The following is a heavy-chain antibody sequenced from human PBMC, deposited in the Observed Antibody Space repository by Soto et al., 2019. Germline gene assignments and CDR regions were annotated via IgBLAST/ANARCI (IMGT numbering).Heavy chain of an antibody. D-gene: IGHD3-3*02. CDR3: VKSFLRSIRGFSFYYGWDV. V-gene: IGHV3-64D*06. Sequence: GSLRLSCSASGFTFSSFAMHWVRQAPDKGLHYVSAISNHVGSTYYADSVKGRFTMSRDNSKSTLFLQMSSLSPEDTGVYYCVKSFLRSIRGFSFYYGWDVWGQATTVTVSS. CDR2: ISNHVGST. CDR1: GFTFSSFA. J-gene: IGHJ6*02.